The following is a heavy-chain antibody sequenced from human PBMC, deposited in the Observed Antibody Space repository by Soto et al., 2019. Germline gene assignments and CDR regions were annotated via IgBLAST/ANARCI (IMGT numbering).Heavy chain of an antibody. CDR1: GYTFTGYA. V-gene: IGHV1-3*05. Sequence: QVQLVQSGAEEKKPGASVKVSCKASGYTFTGYAMHWVRQAPGQRLEWMGWINAGNGNTKYSQKFQGRVTITRDTCGRQSYRELSSLRSEDTAVYYCARAVAVAADFDYWGQGTLVTVSS. CDR3: ARAVAVAADFDY. J-gene: IGHJ4*02. D-gene: IGHD6-19*01. CDR2: INAGNGNT.